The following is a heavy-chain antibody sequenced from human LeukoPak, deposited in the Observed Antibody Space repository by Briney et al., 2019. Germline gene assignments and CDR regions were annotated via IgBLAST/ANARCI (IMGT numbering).Heavy chain of an antibody. J-gene: IGHJ3*02. V-gene: IGHV3-66*01. Sequence: GGSLRLSCAASGFTVSSNYMSWVRQAPGKGLEWVSVIYSGGSTYYADSVKGRFTISRDNSKNTLYLQMNSLRAEDTAVYYCASPYCGGDCFGHAFDIWGQGTMVTASS. CDR2: IYSGGST. D-gene: IGHD2-21*02. CDR3: ASPYCGGDCFGHAFDI. CDR1: GFTVSSNY.